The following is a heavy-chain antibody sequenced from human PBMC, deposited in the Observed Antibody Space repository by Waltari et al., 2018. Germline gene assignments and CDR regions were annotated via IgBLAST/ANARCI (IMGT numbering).Heavy chain of an antibody. D-gene: IGHD6-6*01. CDR3: ASSYSSSSFYYYYGMDV. CDR1: GYTFTSYD. Sequence: VQLVQSGAEVKKPGASVKVSCKASGYTFTSYDINWVRQATGQGLEWMGWMNPNSGNTGYAQKFQGRVTMTRNTSISTAYMELSSLRSEDTAVYYCASSYSSSSFYYYYGMDVWGQGTTVTVSS. J-gene: IGHJ6*02. V-gene: IGHV1-8*01. CDR2: MNPNSGNT.